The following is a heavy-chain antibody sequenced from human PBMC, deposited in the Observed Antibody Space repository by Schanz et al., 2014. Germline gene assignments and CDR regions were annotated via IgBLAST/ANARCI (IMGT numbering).Heavy chain of an antibody. J-gene: IGHJ4*02. CDR2: IGVDGTTT. Sequence: VRLVESGGGVVQPGRSLRLSCAASGFAFSSYGMNWLRQAPGKGLEWVSVIGVDGTTTYYADSVKGRFTISRDNSKNTLYLQMDSLRAEDTAVYFCAKKVPAYNPFDSWGQGTLVTVSS. V-gene: IGHV3-23*04. CDR1: GFAFSSYG. D-gene: IGHD1-1*01. CDR3: AKKVPAYNPFDS.